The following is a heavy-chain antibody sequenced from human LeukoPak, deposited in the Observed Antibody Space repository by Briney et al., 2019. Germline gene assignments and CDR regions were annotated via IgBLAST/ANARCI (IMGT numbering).Heavy chain of an antibody. J-gene: IGHJ4*02. CDR3: AKDRYGGTLFGVVIN. D-gene: IGHD3-3*01. CDR2: IGGSGAST. V-gene: IGHV3-23*01. CDR1: GFVFSTCA. Sequence: GGALRLSCAASGFVFSTCAINWVRQARGKGLEGVSAIGGSGASTYYADAVKGRFTISGDNSKNTLYVEVNSLIAGDTAVYYCAKDRYGGTLFGVVINWGQGTLVTVSP.